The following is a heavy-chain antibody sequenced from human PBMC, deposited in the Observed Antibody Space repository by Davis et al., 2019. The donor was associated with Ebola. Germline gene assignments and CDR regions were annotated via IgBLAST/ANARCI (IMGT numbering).Heavy chain of an antibody. D-gene: IGHD3-3*01. CDR3: ARDQDTSPEWNWFDS. V-gene: IGHV3-23*01. J-gene: IGHJ5*01. CDR1: GFALSSHA. CDR2: ISGHGDIT. Sequence: GGSLRLSCAASGFALSSHAMSWVRQAPEKGLEWVSAISGHGDITHYADSVKGRFTISRDNSENTLYLQMNSLRAEDTALYYCARDQDTSPEWNWFDSWGQGTLVTVSS.